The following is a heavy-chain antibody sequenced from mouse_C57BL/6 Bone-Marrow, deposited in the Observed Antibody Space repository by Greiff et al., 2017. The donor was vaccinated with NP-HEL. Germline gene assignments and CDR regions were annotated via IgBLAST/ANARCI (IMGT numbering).Heavy chain of an antibody. CDR1: GFTFSSYA. V-gene: IGHV5-4*01. J-gene: IGHJ3*01. CDR2: ISDGGSYT. CDR3: ARNFPYYGSSLFAY. D-gene: IGHD1-1*01. Sequence: DVQLQESGGGLVKPGGSLKLSCAASGFTFSSYAMSWVRQTPEKRLEWVAAISDGGSYTYYPDNVKGRFTISRDNAKNNLYLQMSHLKSEDTAMYYCARNFPYYGSSLFAYWGQGTLVTVSA.